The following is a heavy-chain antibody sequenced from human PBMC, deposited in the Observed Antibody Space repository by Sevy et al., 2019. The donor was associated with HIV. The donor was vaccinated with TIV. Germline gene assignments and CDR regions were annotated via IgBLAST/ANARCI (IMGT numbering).Heavy chain of an antibody. Sequence: ASVKVSCEASGGTFSSYAISWVRQAPGQGLEWMGGIIPIFGTANYAQKFQGRVTITADESTSTAYMELSSLRSEDTAVYYCARGIAVAGTCFDYWGQGTLVTVSS. CDR2: IIPIFGTA. CDR1: GGTFSSYA. CDR3: ARGIAVAGTCFDY. D-gene: IGHD6-19*01. J-gene: IGHJ4*02. V-gene: IGHV1-69*13.